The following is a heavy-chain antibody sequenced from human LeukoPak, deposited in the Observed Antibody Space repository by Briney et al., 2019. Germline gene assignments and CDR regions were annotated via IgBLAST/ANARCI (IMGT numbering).Heavy chain of an antibody. D-gene: IGHD3-10*01. CDR2: INSRGSDI. CDR3: AFDYYGSGSYAFDI. Sequence: GGSLRLSCAASGFTLSSYSMNWVRQAPGKGLEWVSFINSRGSDIHYTDSAKGRFTISRDSAKNSLYLQMNSLRAEDTAVYYCAFDYYGSGSYAFDIWGQGTMVIVSS. V-gene: IGHV3-21*01. J-gene: IGHJ3*02. CDR1: GFTLSSYS.